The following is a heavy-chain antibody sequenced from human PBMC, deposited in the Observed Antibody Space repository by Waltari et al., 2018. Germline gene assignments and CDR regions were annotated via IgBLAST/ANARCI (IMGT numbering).Heavy chain of an antibody. J-gene: IGHJ5*02. CDR3: AKPFYNWDDPLVS. CDR2: STVSDTT. Sequence: QLLESGGGLVQPGGSLRLSCGVSGFSFNSYAINGVRRAPGVGLLWVTASTVSDTTDPADSVKGRFTISRDTFSDTVYLQTNSLRADDTAVYYCAKPFYNWDDPLVSWGQGTLVTVSS. D-gene: IGHD1-20*01. V-gene: IGHV3-23*01. CDR1: GFSFNSYA.